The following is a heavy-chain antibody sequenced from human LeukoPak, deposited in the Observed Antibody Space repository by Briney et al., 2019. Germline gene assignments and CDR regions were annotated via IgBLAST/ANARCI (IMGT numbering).Heavy chain of an antibody. CDR1: GFSFSDYE. CDR3: SKLAVASADS. V-gene: IGHV3-48*03. D-gene: IGHD6-19*01. Sequence: GGSLRLSCAASGFSFSDYEMNWVRQSPAKGLEWVSNISPNGGTKYYAGSVRGRFTISRDNAKNSLYLQMNSLRAEDTGVYFCSKLAVASADSWGQGTLVTVSS. J-gene: IGHJ4*02. CDR2: ISPNGGTK.